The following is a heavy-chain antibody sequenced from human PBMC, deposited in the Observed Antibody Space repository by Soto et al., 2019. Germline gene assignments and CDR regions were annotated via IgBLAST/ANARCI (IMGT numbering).Heavy chain of an antibody. CDR1: GFPFSSYA. Sequence: GGSLRLSCAASGFPFSSYAMHWVRQAPGKGLEWVAGISYAGTNNYYTDSVKGRFTISRDNSKNTLYLQMNSLRGDDTAVYYCANMAAAGTGWGQGTLVTVS. V-gene: IGHV3-30-3*01. D-gene: IGHD6-13*01. CDR2: ISYAGTNN. CDR3: ANMAAAGTG. J-gene: IGHJ4*02.